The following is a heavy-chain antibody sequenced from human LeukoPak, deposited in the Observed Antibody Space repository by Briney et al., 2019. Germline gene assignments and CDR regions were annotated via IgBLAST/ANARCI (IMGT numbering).Heavy chain of an antibody. CDR1: GFTFSTYA. D-gene: IGHD3-3*01. CDR2: MSSGCTYI. V-gene: IGHV3-21*06. Sequence: GGSLRLSCAASGFTFSTYAMTWVRQAPGKGLEWVSSMSSGCTYIYYAESVRGRFTISRDNAKNSLYLVMNSLRVEDTAVYYCARVRPAGASRFFVVHWGQGTLVTVSS. CDR3: ARVRPAGASRFFVVH. J-gene: IGHJ4*02.